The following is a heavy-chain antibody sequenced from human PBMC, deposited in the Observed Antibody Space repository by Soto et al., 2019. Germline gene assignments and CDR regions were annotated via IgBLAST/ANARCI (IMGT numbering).Heavy chain of an antibody. CDR2: IIPILGIA. J-gene: IGHJ4*02. V-gene: IGHV1-69*04. Sequence: GASVKVSCKASGGTFSSYTISWVRQAPGQGLEWMGRIIPILGIANYAQKFQGRVTITADKSTSTAYMELNSLRAEDTGVYYCAKDWFHCIDLWGQGTPVTVS. CDR3: AKDWFHCIDL. CDR1: GGTFSSYT. D-gene: IGHD2-21*01.